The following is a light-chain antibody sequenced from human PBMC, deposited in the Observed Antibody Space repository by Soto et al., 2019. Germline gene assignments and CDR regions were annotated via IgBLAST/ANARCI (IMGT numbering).Light chain of an antibody. CDR1: TGAVTSGNY. Sequence: QAVVTQEPSLTVSPGGAVTLTCASNTGAVTSGNYASWFQQKPGQAPRTLIYTTNNKHSWTPARFSGSLLGDKAALTVSGVQPGDEADYYCLLYYGGAHLVFGGGTQLTVL. V-gene: IGLV7-43*01. CDR3: LLYYGGAHLV. CDR2: TTN. J-gene: IGLJ3*02.